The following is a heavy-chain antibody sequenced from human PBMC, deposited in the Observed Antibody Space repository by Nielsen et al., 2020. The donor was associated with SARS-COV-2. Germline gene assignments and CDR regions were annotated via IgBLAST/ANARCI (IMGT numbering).Heavy chain of an antibody. D-gene: IGHD4-23*01. J-gene: IGHJ4*02. CDR2: INPNSGGT. Sequence: ASVKVSCKASGYTFTGYYMHWVRQAPGQGLEWMGWINPNSGGTNYAQKFQGRVTMTRDTSISTAYMELSRLRSDDTAVYYCARVGGTVVSPFDYWGQGTLVTVSS. CDR3: ARVGGTVVSPFDY. V-gene: IGHV1-2*02. CDR1: GYTFTGYY.